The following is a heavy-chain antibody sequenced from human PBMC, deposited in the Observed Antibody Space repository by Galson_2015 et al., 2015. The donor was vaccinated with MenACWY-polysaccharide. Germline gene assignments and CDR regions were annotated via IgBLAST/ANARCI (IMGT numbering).Heavy chain of an antibody. Sequence: SLRLSCAASGFTVSSNSMTWVRQAPGKGLEWVSVIYSGGSTYYADSVKGRFTLSRDNSKNTLYLQMNSLRAEDTAVYYCAFGPRGYWGQGTLVTVSS. CDR2: IYSGGST. J-gene: IGHJ4*02. CDR1: GFTVSSNS. D-gene: IGHD3-10*01. CDR3: AFGPRGY. V-gene: IGHV3-53*01.